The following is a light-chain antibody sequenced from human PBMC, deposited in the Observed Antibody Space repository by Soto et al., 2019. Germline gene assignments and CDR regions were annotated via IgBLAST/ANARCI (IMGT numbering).Light chain of an antibody. CDR2: DAS. CDR3: QQCSISPLT. V-gene: IGKV3-20*01. J-gene: IGKJ4*01. CDR1: QDVTNNY. Sequence: EIVLTQSPGTLSLSPGETATLSCRASQDVTNNYLAWHQQKPGRAPRLLIHDASIRATGIPDRFSGSGSGTDFTLTIRRLETEDFAVYYCQQCSISPLTFGGGTKVDIK.